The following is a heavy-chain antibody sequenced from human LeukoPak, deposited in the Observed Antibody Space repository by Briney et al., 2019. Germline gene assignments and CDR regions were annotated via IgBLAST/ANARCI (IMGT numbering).Heavy chain of an antibody. D-gene: IGHD2-2*02. CDR3: AKVPLGYCSSTSCYTNY. CDR2: INWNSGSI. J-gene: IGHJ4*02. Sequence: PGGSLRLSCAASGFTFDDYGMSWVRQAPGKGLEWVSGINWNSGSIGYADSVKGRFTISRDNAKNSLYLQMNSLRAEDTALYYCAKVPLGYCSSTSCYTNYWGQGTLVTVSS. V-gene: IGHV3-20*04. CDR1: GFTFDDYG.